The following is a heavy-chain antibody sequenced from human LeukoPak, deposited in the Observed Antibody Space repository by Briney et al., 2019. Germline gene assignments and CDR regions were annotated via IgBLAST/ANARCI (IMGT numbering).Heavy chain of an antibody. CDR2: ISSSGSTI. Sequence: PGGSLRLSCAASGFTFSDYYMSWIRQAPGKGLEWVSYISSSGSTIYYADSVKGRFTISRDSAKNSLYLQMNSLRAEDTAVYYCQGYYGSGSYYPLDYWGQGTLVTVSS. D-gene: IGHD3-10*01. CDR1: GFTFSDYY. V-gene: IGHV3-11*01. CDR3: QGYYGSGSYYPLDY. J-gene: IGHJ4*02.